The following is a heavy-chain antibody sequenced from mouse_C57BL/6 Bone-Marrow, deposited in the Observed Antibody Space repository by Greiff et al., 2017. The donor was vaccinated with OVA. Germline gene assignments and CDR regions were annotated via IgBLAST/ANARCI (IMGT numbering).Heavy chain of an antibody. Sequence: EVQLVESGGDLVKPGGSLKLSCAASGFTFSSYGMSWVRQTPDKRLEWVATISSGGSYTYYPDSVKGRFTISRDNAKNTLYLQMSSLKSEDTAMYYCARQSLWYPWFAYWGQGTLVTVSA. CDR2: ISSGGSYT. J-gene: IGHJ3*01. D-gene: IGHD2-1*01. CDR1: GFTFSSYG. V-gene: IGHV5-6*01. CDR3: ARQSLWYPWFAY.